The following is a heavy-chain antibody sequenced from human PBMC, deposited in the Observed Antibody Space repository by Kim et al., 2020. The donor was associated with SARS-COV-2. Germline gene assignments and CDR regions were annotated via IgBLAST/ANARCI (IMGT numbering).Heavy chain of an antibody. Sequence: ASVKVSCKTSGYSFSTYSIAWVRQAPGQGLEWMGWINTNTGHPTYAQGFTGRFVFSLDTSVSTAYLQISSLKSEDTSVYYCARDEGTVTSPLDYWGQGTL. CDR1: GYSFSTYS. D-gene: IGHD3-10*01. V-gene: IGHV7-4-1*02. CDR2: INTNTGHP. CDR3: ARDEGTVTSPLDY. J-gene: IGHJ4*02.